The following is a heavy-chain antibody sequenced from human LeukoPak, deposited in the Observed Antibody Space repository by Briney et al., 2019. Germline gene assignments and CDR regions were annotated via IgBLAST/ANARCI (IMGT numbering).Heavy chain of an antibody. V-gene: IGHV3-30*04. CDR3: ARDGVDYYDSSGGGTGFDY. D-gene: IGHD3-22*01. J-gene: IGHJ4*02. CDR2: ISYDGSNK. Sequence: GGSLRLSCAASGFTFSSYAMHWVRQAPGKGLEWVAVISYDGSNKYYADSVKGRFTISRDNSKNTLYLQMNSPRAEDTTVYYCARDGVDYYDSSGGGTGFDYWGQGTLVTVSS. CDR1: GFTFSSYA.